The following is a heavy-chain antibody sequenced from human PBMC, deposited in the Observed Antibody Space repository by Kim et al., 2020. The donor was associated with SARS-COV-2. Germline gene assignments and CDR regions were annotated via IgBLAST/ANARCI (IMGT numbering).Heavy chain of an antibody. J-gene: IGHJ6*02. CDR2: ISHDGTSQ. Sequence: GGSLRLSCAASGFTFSACAMTWVRQVPGKGLEWVSSISHDGTSQHYADSVKGRFTISRDDFKNTLHLRLTSLRAEDTALYYCAKDEWDYSGMDAWGQGT. CDR1: GFTFSACA. CDR3: AKDEWDYSGMDA. D-gene: IGHD1-26*01. V-gene: IGHV3-23*01.